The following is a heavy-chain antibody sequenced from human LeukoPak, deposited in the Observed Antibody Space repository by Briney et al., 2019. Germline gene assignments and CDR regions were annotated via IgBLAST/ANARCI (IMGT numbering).Heavy chain of an antibody. V-gene: IGHV4-34*01. CDR2: INHSGST. CDR3: ARFRYSSRWTRCYYYYMDV. J-gene: IGHJ6*03. Sequence: SETLSLTCAVYVGSFRGYYWSWIRHPPGKGLECMGEINHSGSTNYNPSLKSRVTISVDTSKTQFSLKLSSVTAADTAVYYCARFRYSSRWTRCYYYYMDVWGKGTTVTVSS. D-gene: IGHD6-13*01. CDR1: VGSFRGYY.